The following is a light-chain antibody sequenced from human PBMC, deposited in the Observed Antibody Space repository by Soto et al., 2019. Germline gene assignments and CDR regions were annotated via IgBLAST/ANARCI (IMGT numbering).Light chain of an antibody. CDR2: DVT. CDR1: SSDVGVYNY. J-gene: IGLJ1*01. V-gene: IGLV2-11*01. CDR3: CSYAGSYTFV. Sequence: QSALTQPRSVSGSPGQSVIISCTGTSSDVGVYNYVSWYQQHPGKAPKLMIYDVTKRPSGVPDRFSGSKSANTASLTISGLQAEDEADYYCCSYAGSYTFVFGTGTKATVL.